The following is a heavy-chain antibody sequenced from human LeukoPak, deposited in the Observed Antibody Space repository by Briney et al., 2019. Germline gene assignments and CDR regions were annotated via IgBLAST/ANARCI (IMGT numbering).Heavy chain of an antibody. Sequence: GESLKISCKGSGYSFTSYWIGWVRQMPGKGLEWMGIIYPGDSDTRYSPSFQGQVTISADKSISTAYLQWSSLKASDTAMYYCATTDPRSGYYKDYYYYYYMDVWGKGTTVTFSS. CDR2: IYPGDSDT. J-gene: IGHJ6*03. CDR1: GYSFTSYW. V-gene: IGHV5-51*01. D-gene: IGHD3-3*01. CDR3: ATTDPRSGYYKDYYYYYYMDV.